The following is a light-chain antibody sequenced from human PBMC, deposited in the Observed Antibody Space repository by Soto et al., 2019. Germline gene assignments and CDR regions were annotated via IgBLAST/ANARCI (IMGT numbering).Light chain of an antibody. CDR3: QQYNNWPRT. J-gene: IGKJ1*01. CDR1: HSVSSN. Sequence: EIVITQSSTPLSVSPGERATLSCRASHSVSSNLAWYQQKPGQAPRLLIYGASTRATGIPARFSGSGSGTEFTLTISSLQSEDFAVYYCQQYNNWPRTFGQGTKVDIK. V-gene: IGKV3-15*01. CDR2: GAS.